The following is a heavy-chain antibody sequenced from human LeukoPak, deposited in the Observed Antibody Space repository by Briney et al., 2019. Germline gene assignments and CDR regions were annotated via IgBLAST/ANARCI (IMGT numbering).Heavy chain of an antibody. CDR1: GGSISTYY. J-gene: IGHJ2*01. CDR2: ISYSGST. D-gene: IGHD3-22*01. CDR3: ARVLSGYYPWYFDL. Sequence: PSETLSLTCTVSGGSISTYYWSWIRQPPRQGLEWLGYISYSGSTNYNPSLKSRVTISVDTSKNQFSLKLNSVTAADTAVYYCARVLSGYYPWYFDLWGRGTLVTVTS. V-gene: IGHV4-59*01.